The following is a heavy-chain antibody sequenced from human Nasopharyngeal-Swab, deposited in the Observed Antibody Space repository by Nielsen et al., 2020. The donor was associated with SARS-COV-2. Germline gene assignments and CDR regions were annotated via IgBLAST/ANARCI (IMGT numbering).Heavy chain of an antibody. D-gene: IGHD5-24*01. Sequence: SETLSLTCTVSGGSISSSSYYWGWIRQPPGKELEWIGSIYYSGSTYYNPSLKSRVTISVDTSKNQFSLKLSSVTAADTAVYYCARRQGGWLQAVHYFDYWGQGTLVTVSS. V-gene: IGHV4-39*01. CDR1: GGSISSSSYY. J-gene: IGHJ4*02. CDR2: IYYSGST. CDR3: ARRQGGWLQAVHYFDY.